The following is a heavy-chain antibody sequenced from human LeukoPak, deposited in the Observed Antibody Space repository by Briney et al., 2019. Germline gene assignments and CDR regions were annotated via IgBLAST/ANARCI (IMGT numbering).Heavy chain of an antibody. J-gene: IGHJ4*02. Sequence: PGGSLRLSCAASGFTFNSYAMHWVRQAPGKGLEWVAVISYDGSNKYYADSVKGRFTISRDNSKNTLYLQMNSLIPEDTAVYYCARPSGYGDSWGQGSLVTVSS. D-gene: IGHD5-12*01. CDR2: ISYDGSNK. V-gene: IGHV3-30-3*01. CDR1: GFTFNSYA. CDR3: ARPSGYGDS.